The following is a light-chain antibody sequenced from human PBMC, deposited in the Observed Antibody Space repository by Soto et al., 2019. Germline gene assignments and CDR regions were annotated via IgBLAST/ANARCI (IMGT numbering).Light chain of an antibody. J-gene: IGKJ1*01. CDR3: QQYNPYSPERT. CDR2: DAS. V-gene: IGKV1-5*01. CDR1: QSIGRW. Sequence: DIQMTQSPSTLSAFVGDRVTITCRASQSIGRWLAWYQQKPGKAPKLLIYDASSLESGVPSRFSGSGSGTEFTLTISSLQPDDFATYYCQQYNPYSPERTFCQGTKVDIK.